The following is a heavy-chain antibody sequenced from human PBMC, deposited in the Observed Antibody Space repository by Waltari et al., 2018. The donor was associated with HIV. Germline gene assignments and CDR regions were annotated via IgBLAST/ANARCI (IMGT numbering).Heavy chain of an antibody. CDR3: VRGNGWYGPYYFDY. Sequence: EVEMVASGGGSVQPGGSLRRSCAAAGFAFCRFDMHWVRQEMGKSPEWASAIGAAGDTYYPKSVKCRFTVSRENGKNSLYLQMNNLRVDDAAMYYCVRGNGWYGPYYFDYWGRGTLVTVSS. J-gene: IGHJ4*02. D-gene: IGHD6-19*01. CDR1: GFAFCRFD. V-gene: IGHV3-13*01. CDR2: IGAAGDT.